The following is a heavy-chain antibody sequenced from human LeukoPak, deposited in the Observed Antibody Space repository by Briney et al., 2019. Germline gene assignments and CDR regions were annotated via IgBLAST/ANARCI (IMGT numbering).Heavy chain of an antibody. V-gene: IGHV5-51*04. D-gene: IGHD4-17*01. J-gene: IGHJ3*02. Sequence: GESLKISFKGSGYSFTSYWIGWVRQIPGKGLEWMGINYPGDSDTRYSASLQGQVTISADEPKSLAHLQWSGLEPSDRGFYYCALPKSGDYTGNAFDIWGQGTMVTVSS. CDR3: ALPKSGDYTGNAFDI. CDR1: GYSFTSYW. CDR2: NYPGDSDT.